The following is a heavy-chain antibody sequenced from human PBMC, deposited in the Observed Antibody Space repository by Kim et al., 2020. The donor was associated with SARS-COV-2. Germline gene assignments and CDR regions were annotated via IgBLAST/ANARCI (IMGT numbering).Heavy chain of an antibody. D-gene: IGHD3-9*01. V-gene: IGHV3-23*01. CDR2: ISGVGSST. CDR3: AKASIQYFDWLLSAFDI. J-gene: IGHJ3*02. CDR1: GFTFSGYV. Sequence: GGSLRLSCAASGFTFSGYVMSWVRQAPGKGLEWVSAISGVGSSTYYADSVKGRFTISRDNSKNTLYVQMNSLRAEDTAVYYCAKASIQYFDWLLSAFDISGQGTLVTVSS.